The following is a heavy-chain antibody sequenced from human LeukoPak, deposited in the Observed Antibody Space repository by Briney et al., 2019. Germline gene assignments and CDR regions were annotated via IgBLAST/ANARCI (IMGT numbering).Heavy chain of an antibody. CDR2: IWYEGSNK. CDR1: GFTFSSYG. D-gene: IGHD4-17*01. J-gene: IGHJ4*02. Sequence: GGSLRLSCAASGFTFSSYGMHWVRQAPGKGLEGVAVIWYEGSNKYYADSVKGRFTISRDNSKNTLYLQMNSLRAEDTAVYYCARDYGDYDPPDYWGQGTLVTVSS. V-gene: IGHV3-33*01. CDR3: ARDYGDYDPPDY.